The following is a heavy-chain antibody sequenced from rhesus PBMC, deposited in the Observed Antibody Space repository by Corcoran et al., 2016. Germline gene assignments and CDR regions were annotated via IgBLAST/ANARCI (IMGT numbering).Heavy chain of an antibody. CDR1: GYTFTDYH. J-gene: IGHJ4*01. V-gene: IGHV1S2*01. CDR2: INPYNGNT. CDR3: AREGVYTVTMFDY. Sequence: QVQLVQSGAEVKKPGSSVKVSCKASGYTFTDYHMHWVRQAPRQGLEWMGWINPYNGNTKYAQKIQGKGTMTRDTSTSTAYMELSSLRSEDTAVYYCAREGVYTVTMFDYWGQGVLVTVSS. D-gene: IGHD4-23*01.